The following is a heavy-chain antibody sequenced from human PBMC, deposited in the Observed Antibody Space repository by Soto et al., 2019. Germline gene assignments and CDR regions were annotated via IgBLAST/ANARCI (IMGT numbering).Heavy chain of an antibody. CDR2: IYYSGST. D-gene: IGHD6-19*01. Sequence: SETLSLTCTVSGGSISSGRYYWSWIRQHPGKGLEWIGYIYYSGSTYYNPSLKSRVSISVDTSKNQFSLKLSSVTAADTAVYYCARERYSSGWYYDWFDPWGQGTLVTVSS. CDR3: ARERYSSGWYYDWFDP. J-gene: IGHJ5*02. V-gene: IGHV4-31*03. CDR1: GGSISSGRYY.